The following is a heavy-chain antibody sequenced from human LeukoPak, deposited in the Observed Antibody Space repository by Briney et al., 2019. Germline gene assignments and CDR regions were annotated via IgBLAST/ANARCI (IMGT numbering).Heavy chain of an antibody. CDR2: IYYSGST. Sequence: PSETLSLTCIVSGGSISSSSYYWGWIRQPPGKGLEWIGSIYYSGSTYYNPSLKSRVTISVDTSKNQFSLKLSSVTAADTAVYYCARQTYAFDIWGQGTMVTVSS. J-gene: IGHJ3*02. CDR1: GGSISSSSYY. V-gene: IGHV4-39*01. CDR3: ARQTYAFDI.